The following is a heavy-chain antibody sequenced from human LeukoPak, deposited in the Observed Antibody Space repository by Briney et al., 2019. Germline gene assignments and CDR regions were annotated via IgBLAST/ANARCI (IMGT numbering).Heavy chain of an antibody. CDR3: ARVAASPSNWFDP. CDR2: IYYSGST. CDR1: GGSISSSSYY. D-gene: IGHD2-15*01. V-gene: IGHV4-39*07. J-gene: IGHJ5*02. Sequence: PSETLSLTCAVSGGSISSSSYYWGWIRQPPGKGLEWIGSIYYSGSTYYNPSLKSRVTISVDTSKNQFSLKLSSVTAADTAVYYCARVAASPSNWFDPWGQGTLVTVSS.